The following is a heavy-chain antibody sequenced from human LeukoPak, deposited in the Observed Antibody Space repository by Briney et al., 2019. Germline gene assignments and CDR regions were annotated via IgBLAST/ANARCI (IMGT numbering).Heavy chain of an antibody. CDR2: IYISGST. CDR1: GGSISSHY. Sequence: SETLSLTCTVSGGSISSHYWSWLRQPAGKGLEWIGRIYISGSTDYNPSLKSRVTMSVDTSKNQFFLKLSSVTAADTAVYYCARDQRAYYHMDVWGKGTTVTVSS. J-gene: IGHJ6*03. V-gene: IGHV4-4*07. CDR3: ARDQRAYYHMDV.